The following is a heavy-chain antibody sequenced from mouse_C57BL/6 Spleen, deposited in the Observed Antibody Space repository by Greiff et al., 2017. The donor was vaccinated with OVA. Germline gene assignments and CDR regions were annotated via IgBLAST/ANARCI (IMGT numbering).Heavy chain of an antibody. Sequence: EVHLVESGPGLVKPSQSLSLTCSVTGYSITSGYYWNWIRQFPGNKLEWMGYISYDGSNNYNPSLKNRISITRDTSKNQFFLKLNSVTTEDTATYYCARKEGDYYGFDYWGQGTTLTVSS. V-gene: IGHV3-6*01. CDR3: ARKEGDYYGFDY. J-gene: IGHJ2*01. CDR1: GYSITSGYY. D-gene: IGHD1-1*01. CDR2: ISYDGSN.